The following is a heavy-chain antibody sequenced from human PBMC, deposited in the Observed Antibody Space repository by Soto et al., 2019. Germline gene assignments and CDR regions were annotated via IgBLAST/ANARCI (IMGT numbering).Heavy chain of an antibody. J-gene: IGHJ2*01. Sequence: QVQLQESGPGLVKPSQTLSLTCTVSGGSISSGGYYWSWIRQHPGKGLEWIGYIYYSGSTYYNPSLKSRVTISVDTSKNQFSLKLSSVTAADTAVYYCARKSPKMTTVTDFVWYFDLWGRGTLVTVSS. V-gene: IGHV4-31*03. CDR3: ARKSPKMTTVTDFVWYFDL. CDR2: IYYSGST. D-gene: IGHD4-17*01. CDR1: GGSISSGGYY.